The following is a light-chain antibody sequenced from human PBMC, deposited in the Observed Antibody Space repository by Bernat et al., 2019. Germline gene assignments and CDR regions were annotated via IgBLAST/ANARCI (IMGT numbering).Light chain of an antibody. CDR1: HIGGKS. V-gene: IGLV3-21*02. CDR2: DYS. J-gene: IGLJ1*01. CDR3: QVWDTGSDV. Sequence: SYVLTQPPSVSVAPGETATITCGGNHIGGKSVNWYRQKPGQAHVLVVYDYSDRPSGIPERVSGSNSGDTATLTISRVEAADEADYYGQVWDTGSDVFGSGTKVTVL.